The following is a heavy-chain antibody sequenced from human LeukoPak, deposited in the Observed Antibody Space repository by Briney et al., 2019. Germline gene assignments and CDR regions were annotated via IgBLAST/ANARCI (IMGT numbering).Heavy chain of an antibody. CDR1: GFTFSTYA. CDR3: AKAGYSSSWAHF. V-gene: IGHV3-23*01. J-gene: IGHJ4*02. CDR2: VSGSGGST. D-gene: IGHD6-13*01. Sequence: PGGSLRLSCAASGFTFSTYAMSWVRQAPGKGLEWVSGVSGSGGSTYYADSVKGRFTISKDNSKNTLYLQMNSLRAEDTAVYYCAKAGYSSSWAHFWGQGTLVTVSS.